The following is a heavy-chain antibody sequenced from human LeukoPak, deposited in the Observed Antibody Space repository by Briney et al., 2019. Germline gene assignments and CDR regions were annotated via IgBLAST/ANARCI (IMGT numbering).Heavy chain of an antibody. CDR1: GFTFNSAW. CDR2: IKGKTAAGAP. CDR3: ITGDYDFWSGFYSPNHYFDY. V-gene: IGHV3-15*01. J-gene: IGHJ4*02. D-gene: IGHD3-3*01. Sequence: PGGSLRLSYAASGFTFNSAWMSWVRQAPGKGLEWVGRIKGKTAAGAPDYVASVKGRFTISRDDSKNTLFLQMNSLKTEDTAVYYCITGDYDFWSGFYSPNHYFDYWGQGTLVTVSS.